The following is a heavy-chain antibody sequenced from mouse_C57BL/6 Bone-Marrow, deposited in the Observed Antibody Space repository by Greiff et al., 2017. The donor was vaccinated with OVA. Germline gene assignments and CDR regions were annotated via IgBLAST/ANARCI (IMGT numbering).Heavy chain of an antibody. Sequence: EVMLVESGGGLVKPGGSLKLSCAASGFTFSSYAMSWVRQTPEKRLEWVATISDGGSYTYYPDNVKGRFTISRDNAKNNLYLQMSHLKSEDTAMYYCAIITPYYYAMDYWGQGTSVTVSS. V-gene: IGHV5-4*03. D-gene: IGHD1-1*01. CDR1: GFTFSSYA. J-gene: IGHJ4*01. CDR3: AIITPYYYAMDY. CDR2: ISDGGSYT.